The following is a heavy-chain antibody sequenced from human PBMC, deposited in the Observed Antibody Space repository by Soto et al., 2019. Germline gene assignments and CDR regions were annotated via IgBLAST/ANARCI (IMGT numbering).Heavy chain of an antibody. CDR3: ARIRGVSTYMDV. CDR2: IFPKDEK. J-gene: IGHJ6*03. V-gene: IGHV2-26*01. Sequence: QVSLKESGPVLVKPTETLTLTCTVSGFSLNNAGMGVSWIRQPPGKALEWLAHIFPKDEKSYSTSLKSRLTISKDTSKSQVVLTLTNTDPVDTATYYCARIRGVSTYMDVWGTGTTVTVSS. CDR1: GFSLNNAGMG.